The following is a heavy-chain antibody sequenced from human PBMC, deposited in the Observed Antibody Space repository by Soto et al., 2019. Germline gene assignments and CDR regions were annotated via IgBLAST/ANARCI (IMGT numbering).Heavy chain of an antibody. CDR1: GGFISNSNW. CDR3: ARGGYDFWSAYSGYLSQSYGMDV. D-gene: IGHD3-3*01. V-gene: IGHV4-4*02. Sequence: PXATLSLTCAVSGGFISNSNWWSWFRQPPGKGLEWIGEIYHTGSTNYNPSLKSRVTISVDKSKNQFSLKLTSVTAADTAVYYCARGGYDFWSAYSGYLSQSYGMDVWGQGTTVTVSS. CDR2: IYHTGST. J-gene: IGHJ6*02.